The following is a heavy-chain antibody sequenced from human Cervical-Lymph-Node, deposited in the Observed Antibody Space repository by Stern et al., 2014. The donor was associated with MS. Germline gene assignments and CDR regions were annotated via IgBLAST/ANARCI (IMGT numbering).Heavy chain of an antibody. J-gene: IGHJ6*02. CDR3: AKDIDKQQLLGYGMDV. D-gene: IGHD6-13*01. CDR1: GLRFDDYA. Sequence: EVQLVESGGGLVQPGRSLRLSCAASGLRFDDYAMHWVRRPPGKGLEWVSGISWNSGNIDYADSVKGRFTISRDNAKNSLYLQMNSLRPEDTAVYYCAKDIDKQQLLGYGMDVWGQGTTVAVSS. CDR2: ISWNSGNI. V-gene: IGHV3-9*01.